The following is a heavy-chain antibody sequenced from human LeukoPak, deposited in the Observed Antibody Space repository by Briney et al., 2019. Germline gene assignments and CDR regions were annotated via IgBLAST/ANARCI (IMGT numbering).Heavy chain of an antibody. CDR1: GFTFSSYW. CDR3: ARGPNWNDDYYFDY. D-gene: IGHD1-1*01. V-gene: IGHV3-7*04. CDR2: IKQDGSEK. Sequence: PGGSLRLSCAASGFTFSSYWMSWVRQAPGKGLEWVANIKQDGSEKYYVDSVKGRFTISRDNAKNSLYLRMNSLRAEDTAVYYCARGPNWNDDYYFDYWGQGTLVTVSS. J-gene: IGHJ4*02.